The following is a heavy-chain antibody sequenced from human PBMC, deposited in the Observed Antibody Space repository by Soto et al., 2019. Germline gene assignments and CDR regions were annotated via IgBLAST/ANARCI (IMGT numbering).Heavy chain of an antibody. Sequence: ASVKVPCKASGYTFTGYYMHWVRQAPGQGLERMGWINPNSGGTNYAQKFQGRVTMTRDTSISTAYMELSRLRSDDTAVYYCARDKYSSSSWGYYYYYGMDVWGQGTTVTVSS. CDR1: GYTFTGYY. CDR3: ARDKYSSSSWGYYYYYGMDV. V-gene: IGHV1-2*02. J-gene: IGHJ6*02. CDR2: INPNSGGT. D-gene: IGHD6-6*01.